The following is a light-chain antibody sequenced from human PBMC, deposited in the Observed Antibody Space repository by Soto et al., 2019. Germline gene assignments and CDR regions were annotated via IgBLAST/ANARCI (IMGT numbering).Light chain of an antibody. CDR1: SSDIGGYNY. J-gene: IGLJ2*01. CDR2: DVS. CDR3: SSYIRSTTLVV. V-gene: IGLV2-14*03. Sequence: QSVLTQPASVSGSPGQSITISCSGTSSDIGGYNYVSWYQQHPGKAPKLMIYDVSDWPSGVSNRFSGSKSGNTASLTISGLQAEDEADYYCSSYIRSTTLVVFGGGTKLTVL.